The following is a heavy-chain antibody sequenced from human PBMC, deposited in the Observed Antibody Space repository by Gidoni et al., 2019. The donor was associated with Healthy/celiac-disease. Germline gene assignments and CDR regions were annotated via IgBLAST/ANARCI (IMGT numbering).Heavy chain of an antibody. V-gene: IGHV1-18*01. Sequence: QVQLVQSGAEVKKPGASVKVSCQASGYTFTSYGISWVRQAPGQGLEWMRWISAYNGNTNYAQKLQGRVTMTKDTSTSTAYMELRSLRSDDTAVYYCARDPVNYGSGSYYLHWGQGTLVTVSS. CDR2: ISAYNGNT. J-gene: IGHJ4*02. CDR1: GYTFTSYG. D-gene: IGHD3-10*01. CDR3: ARDPVNYGSGSYYLH.